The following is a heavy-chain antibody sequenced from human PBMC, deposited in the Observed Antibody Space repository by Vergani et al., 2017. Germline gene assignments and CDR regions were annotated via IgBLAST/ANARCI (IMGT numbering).Heavy chain of an antibody. D-gene: IGHD3-10*01. Sequence: QLQLQESGPGLVKPSETLSLTCTVPGGSISSISYYWGWIRQPPGKGLEWIGCIHYSGSTYHNPSLKSRVTISVDTSKNQFSLKLSSVNAADTAVYYCAVRPLLVQGASLNWFDPWGQGTLVTVSS. CDR2: IHYSGST. J-gene: IGHJ5*02. V-gene: IGHV4-39*01. CDR1: GGSISSISYY. CDR3: AVRPLLVQGASLNWFDP.